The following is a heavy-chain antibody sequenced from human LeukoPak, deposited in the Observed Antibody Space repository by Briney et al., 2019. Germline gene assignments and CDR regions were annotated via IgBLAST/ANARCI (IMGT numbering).Heavy chain of an antibody. J-gene: IGHJ3*02. CDR1: GGSISSYY. Sequence: SETLSLTCTVSGGSISSYYWSWIRQPPGKGLEWIGYIYYSGSTNYNPSLKSRVTMSVDTSKNQFSLKLSSVTAADTAVYYCASERNDAFDIWGQGTMVTVSS. CDR2: IYYSGST. CDR3: ASERNDAFDI. V-gene: IGHV4-59*12.